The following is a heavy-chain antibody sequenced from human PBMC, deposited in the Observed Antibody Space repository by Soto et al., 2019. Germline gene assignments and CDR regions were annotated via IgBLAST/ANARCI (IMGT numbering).Heavy chain of an antibody. V-gene: IGHV4-59*01. CDR3: ARAGGDCSGGSCYDTDYYYYMDV. CDR2: IYYSGST. J-gene: IGHJ6*03. D-gene: IGHD2-15*01. CDR1: GGSISSYY. Sequence: SETLSLTCTVSGGSISSYYCSWIRQPPGKGLEGIGYIYYSGSTNYNPSLKSRVTISVDTSKNQFSLKLSSVTPGDTAVYYCARAGGDCSGGSCYDTDYYYYMDVWGKGTTVTVSS.